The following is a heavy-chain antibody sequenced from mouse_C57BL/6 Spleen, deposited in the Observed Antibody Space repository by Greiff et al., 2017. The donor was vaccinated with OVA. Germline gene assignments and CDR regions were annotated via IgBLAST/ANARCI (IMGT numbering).Heavy chain of an antibody. CDR3: TGGSSYGFAY. CDR2: IDPENGDT. D-gene: IGHD1-1*01. CDR1: GFNIKDDY. V-gene: IGHV14-4*01. Sequence: VQLQQSGAELVRPGASVKLSCTASGFNIKDDYMHWVKQRPEQGLEWIGWIDPENGDTEYASKFQGKATITADTSSNAAYLQLSSLTSEDTAVYYCTGGSSYGFAYWGQGTLVTVSA. J-gene: IGHJ3*01.